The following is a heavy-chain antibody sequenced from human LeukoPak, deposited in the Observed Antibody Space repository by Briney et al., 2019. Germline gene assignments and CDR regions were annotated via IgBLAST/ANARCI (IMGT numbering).Heavy chain of an antibody. V-gene: IGHV3-9*01. CDR2: ISWNSGSI. Sequence: GRSLRLSCAASGFTFDDYAMHWVRQAPGKGLEWVSGISWNSGSIGYADSVKGRFTISRDNAKNSLYLQMNSLRAEDTALYYCARAYKDRSLAGKKEFFQHWGQGTLVTVSS. CDR3: ARAYKDRSLAGKKEFFQH. CDR1: GFTFDDYA. D-gene: IGHD6-19*01. J-gene: IGHJ1*01.